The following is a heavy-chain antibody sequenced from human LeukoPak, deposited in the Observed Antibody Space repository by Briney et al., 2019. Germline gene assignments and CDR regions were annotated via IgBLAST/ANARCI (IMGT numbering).Heavy chain of an antibody. CDR2: INPNTGGT. CDR3: AREESFVELLDYYYYMDV. Sequence: GASVKVSCKASGYTFTSYGISWVGQAPGQGLEWRGWINPNTGGTNYAQKFQGRVTMTRDTSISTAYLELSSLTSDDTAVYYCAREESFVELLDYYYYMDVWGKGTTVTVSS. V-gene: IGHV1-2*02. J-gene: IGHJ6*03. D-gene: IGHD1-7*01. CDR1: GYTFTSYG.